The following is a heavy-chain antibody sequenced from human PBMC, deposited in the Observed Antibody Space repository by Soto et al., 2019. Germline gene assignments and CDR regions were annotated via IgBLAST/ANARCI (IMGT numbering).Heavy chain of an antibody. J-gene: IGHJ4*02. CDR1: GGTFSSYA. V-gene: IGHV1-69*12. CDR3: ARHMRESPLLWGDPNDY. CDR2: IIPIFGTA. D-gene: IGHD3-10*01. Sequence: QVQLVQSGAEVKKPGSSVKVSCKASGGTFSSYAISWVRQAPGQGLEWMGGIIPIFGTANYAQKIQGRVTITADESTSTAYMELSSLRSEDTAVYYCARHMRESPLLWGDPNDYWGQGTLVTVSS.